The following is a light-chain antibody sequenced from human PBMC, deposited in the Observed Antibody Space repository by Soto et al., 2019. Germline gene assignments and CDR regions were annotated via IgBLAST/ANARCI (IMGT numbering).Light chain of an antibody. CDR2: DVS. CDR1: SSDVGTYNS. CDR3: SSYTSSSSYV. J-gene: IGLJ2*01. V-gene: IGLV2-14*01. Sequence: QSALTQPASASGSPGQSITISCTGTSSDVGTYNSVSWYQQYPGKAPKLMIHDVSNRPSGVSNRFSGSKSGNTASLTISGLQAEDEADYYCSSYTSSSSYVFGGGTKLTVL.